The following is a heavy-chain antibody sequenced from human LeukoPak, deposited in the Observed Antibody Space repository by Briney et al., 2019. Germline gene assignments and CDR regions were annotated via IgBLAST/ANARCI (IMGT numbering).Heavy chain of an antibody. CDR3: ARESLLSYGGGSMDV. CDR1: GGSFSGYY. Sequence: SETLSLTCAVYGGSFSGYYWSWIRQPPGKGLEWIGEINHSGSTNYNPSLKSRVTISVDTSKNQFSLKLSSVTAADTAVYYCARESLLSYGGGSMDVWGQGTTVTVSS. CDR2: INHSGST. D-gene: IGHD2-15*01. J-gene: IGHJ6*02. V-gene: IGHV4-34*01.